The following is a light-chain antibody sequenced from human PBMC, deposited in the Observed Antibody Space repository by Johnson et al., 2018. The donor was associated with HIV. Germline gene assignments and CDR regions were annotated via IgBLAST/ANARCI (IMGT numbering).Light chain of an antibody. CDR3: GTWDSSLSAPRV. J-gene: IGLJ1*01. CDR1: SSNIGNNY. CDR2: DNN. V-gene: IGLV1-51*01. Sequence: QSVLTQPPSVSAAPGQKVTISCSGSSSNIGNNYVSWYQQLPGTAPKLLIYDNNKRPSGIPDRFSGSKSGTSATLGITGLQTGDEADYYCGTWDSSLSAPRVLGDGTKVPVL.